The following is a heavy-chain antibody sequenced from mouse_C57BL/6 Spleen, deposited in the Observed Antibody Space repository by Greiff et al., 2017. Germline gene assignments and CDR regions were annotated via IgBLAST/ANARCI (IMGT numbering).Heavy chain of an antibody. J-gene: IGHJ2*01. D-gene: IGHD1-1*01. V-gene: IGHV1-61*01. CDR3: ARVSLITTVVGDD. CDR2: IYPSDSET. CDR1: GYTFTSYW. Sequence: VQLQQPGAELVRPGSSVKLSCKASGYTFTSYWMDWVKQRPGQGLEWIGNIYPSDSETHYNQKFKDKATLTVDKSSSTAYMQLSSLTSEDSAVYHCARVSLITTVVGDDWGQGTTLTVSS.